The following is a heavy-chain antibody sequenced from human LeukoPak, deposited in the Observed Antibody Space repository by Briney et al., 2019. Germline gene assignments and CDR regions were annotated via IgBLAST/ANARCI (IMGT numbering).Heavy chain of an antibody. CDR2: IASDGSST. J-gene: IGHJ4*02. V-gene: IGHV3-74*01. Sequence: GGSLRLSCAASGFTFSSYWMNWVRQAPEKGLVWVSRIASDGSSTTYADSVKGRFSISRDNAKNTLYLQMNSLRVEDTAVYYCARGRPHGNDYWGQGTLVTVSS. D-gene: IGHD4-23*01. CDR3: ARGRPHGNDY. CDR1: GFTFSSYW.